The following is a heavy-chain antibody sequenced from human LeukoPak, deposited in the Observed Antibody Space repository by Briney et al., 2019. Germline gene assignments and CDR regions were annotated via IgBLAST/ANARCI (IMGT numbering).Heavy chain of an antibody. D-gene: IGHD3-9*01. Sequence: SVKVSCKASGGTFSSYAISWVRQAPGQGLEWMGGIIPIFGTANYAQKFQGRVTITADESTSTAYMELSSLRSEDTAMYYCAREVNPRYDILTGYPLDYWGQGTLVTVSS. J-gene: IGHJ4*02. CDR2: IIPIFGTA. CDR3: AREVNPRYDILTGYPLDY. CDR1: GGTFSSYA. V-gene: IGHV1-69*13.